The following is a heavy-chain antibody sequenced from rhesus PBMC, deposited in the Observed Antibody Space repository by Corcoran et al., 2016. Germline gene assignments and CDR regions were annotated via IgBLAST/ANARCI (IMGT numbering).Heavy chain of an antibody. CDR2: ISGSGGST. D-gene: IGHD6-25*01. CDR3: AKPRGYSGPFDY. V-gene: IGHV4-173*01. J-gene: IGHJ4*01. CDR1: GGSISSND. Sequence: QVQLQESGPGMVKPSETLSLTCAASGGSISSNDLRWIRQPPVTGLEWIGRISGSGGSTDSNPSLKSRVTISTDTSKNQFSLRLSSVTAADPAVYYCAKPRGYSGPFDYWGQGVLVTVSS.